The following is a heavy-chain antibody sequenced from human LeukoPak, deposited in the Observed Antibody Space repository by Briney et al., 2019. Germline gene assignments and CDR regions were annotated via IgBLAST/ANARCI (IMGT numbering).Heavy chain of an antibody. J-gene: IGHJ4*02. CDR2: INPNSGGT. D-gene: IGHD3-10*01. Sequence: ASVKVSCKASGYTFTGYYMHWVRQAPGQGLEWMGWINPNSGGTNYAQKFQGRVTMTRDTSISTAYMELSRLRSDDTAVYYCARVGYYGSGSYYWVLDYWGQGTLVTVSS. CDR3: ARVGYYGSGSYYWVLDY. V-gene: IGHV1-2*02. CDR1: GYTFTGYY.